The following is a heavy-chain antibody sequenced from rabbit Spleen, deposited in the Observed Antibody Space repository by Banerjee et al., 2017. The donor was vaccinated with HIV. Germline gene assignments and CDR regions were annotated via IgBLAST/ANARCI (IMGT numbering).Heavy chain of an antibody. Sequence: QSLEESGGGLVQPEGSLALTCKASGIDFSGYYYMCWVRQAPEKGLEWIGCIYGGSGSAYYASWAKGRFTISKTSSTTATLQMTSLTAADTATYFCARDPYIFGSDDTSNLWGPGTLVTVS. J-gene: IGHJ4*01. CDR2: IYGGSGSA. CDR3: ARDPYIFGSDDTSNL. D-gene: IGHD6-1*01. V-gene: IGHV1S40*01. CDR1: GIDFSGYYY.